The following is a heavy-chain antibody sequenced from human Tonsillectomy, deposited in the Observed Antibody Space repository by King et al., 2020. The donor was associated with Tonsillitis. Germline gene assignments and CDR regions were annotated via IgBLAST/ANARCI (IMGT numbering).Heavy chain of an antibody. Sequence: VQLVESGAEVKKPGESLKISCTGSGYSFTSYWIGWVRQMPGKGLEWMGIIYPGDSDTRYSPSFQGQITISANKSNSTAYLQWGSLKASDTAMYYCARQIGYYDSGGYYYGDYWGQGTLVTVSS. CDR3: ARQIGYYDSGGYYYGDY. V-gene: IGHV5-51*01. J-gene: IGHJ4*02. CDR2: IYPGDSDT. CDR1: GYSFTSYW. D-gene: IGHD3-22*01.